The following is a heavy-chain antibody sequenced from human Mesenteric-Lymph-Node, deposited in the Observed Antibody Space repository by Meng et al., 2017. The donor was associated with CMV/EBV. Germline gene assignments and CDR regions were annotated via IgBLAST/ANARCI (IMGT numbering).Heavy chain of an antibody. D-gene: IGHD2-2*01. V-gene: IGHV3-74*01. CDR2: INNDGSST. CDR1: GFTFSDYW. CDR3: ATLEAGYCSSSICQMDV. J-gene: IGHJ6*02. Sequence: GESLKISCVASGFTFSDYWIHWVRQVPGKGLVWVSRINNDGSSTNYADSVKGRFTISRDNAKNTLSLQMNSLRAEDTAVYYCATLEAGYCSSSICQMDVWGLGTTVTVSS.